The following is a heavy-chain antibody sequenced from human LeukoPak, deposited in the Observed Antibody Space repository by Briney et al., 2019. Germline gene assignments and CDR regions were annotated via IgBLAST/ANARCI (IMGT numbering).Heavy chain of an antibody. D-gene: IGHD6-13*01. CDR3: ARTWVGSSWYGD. CDR1: GYTFTSYY. Sequence: ASVKVSCKASGYTFTSYYMHWVRQAPGQGLEWMGWINPNSGGTNYAQKFQGRVTMTRDTSISTAYMELSRLRSDDTAVYYCARTWVGSSWYGDWGQGTLVTVS. CDR2: INPNSGGT. V-gene: IGHV1-2*02. J-gene: IGHJ4*02.